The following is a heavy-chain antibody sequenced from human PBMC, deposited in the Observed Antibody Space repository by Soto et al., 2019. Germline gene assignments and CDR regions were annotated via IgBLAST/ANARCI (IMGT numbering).Heavy chain of an antibody. CDR2: ISPGSRYP. J-gene: IGHJ5*02. V-gene: IGHV3-11*06. CDR1: GFPFGDSY. Sequence: PGGCLKLACAGSGFPFGDSYMSWIRQAPGKGLEWLSYISPGSRYPAYADSVKGRFTISRDNAKRSLYLQMMSLTAEDTAIYYCVRGGGGGLFDPWGQGTMVTVSA. D-gene: IGHD2-15*01. CDR3: VRGGGGGLFDP.